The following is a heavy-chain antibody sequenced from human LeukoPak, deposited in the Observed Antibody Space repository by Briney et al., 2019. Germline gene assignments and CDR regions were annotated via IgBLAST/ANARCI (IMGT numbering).Heavy chain of an antibody. CDR3: ARDYIAYDPLDY. Sequence: PGGSLRLSCAASGFTFSSYDMNWVRQAPGKGLEWVSSISSRSTSIYCADSVKGRFTISRDNAKNSLYLQINSLRAEDTAVYWCARDYIAYDPLDYWGQGTLVTVSS. J-gene: IGHJ4*02. CDR2: ISSRSTSI. V-gene: IGHV3-21*01. D-gene: IGHD3-3*01. CDR1: GFTFSSYD.